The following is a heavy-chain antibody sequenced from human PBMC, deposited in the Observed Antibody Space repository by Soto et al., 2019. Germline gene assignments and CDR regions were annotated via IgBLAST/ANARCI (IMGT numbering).Heavy chain of an antibody. Sequence: GGSLRLSCAASGFTFSSYGMHWVRQAPGKGLEWVAAISYDGSNKKYADSEKGRFTISRDNSKNTLYLQMNSLRAEDTAVYYCAKDPASIAYYFDYWGQGTLVTVS. CDR1: GFTFSSYG. J-gene: IGHJ4*02. CDR3: AKDPASIAYYFDY. V-gene: IGHV3-30*18. CDR2: ISYDGSNK.